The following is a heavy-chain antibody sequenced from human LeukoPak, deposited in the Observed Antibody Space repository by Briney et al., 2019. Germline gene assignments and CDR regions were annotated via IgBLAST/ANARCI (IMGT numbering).Heavy chain of an antibody. Sequence: SETLSLTCAVHGGSFSGHYWSWIRQPPGKGLEWIGEINHSGSTNYNPSLKSRVTISVDTSKNQFSLKLSSVTAADTALYYCARGPSGWYYFEDWGQGTLVTVSS. V-gene: IGHV4-34*01. CDR3: ARGPSGWYYFED. D-gene: IGHD6-19*01. J-gene: IGHJ4*02. CDR2: INHSGST. CDR1: GGSFSGHY.